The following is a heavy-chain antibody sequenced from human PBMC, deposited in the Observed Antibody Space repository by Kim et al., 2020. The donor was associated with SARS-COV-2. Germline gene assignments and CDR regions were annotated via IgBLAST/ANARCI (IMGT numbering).Heavy chain of an antibody. CDR2: MNPNSGNT. V-gene: IGHV1-8*01. Sequence: ASVKVSCKASGYTFTNYDINWVRHATGQGLEWMGWMNPNSGNTGYAQKFQGRVTMTRNTSITTAYMELSSLRSEDTAVYYCARGIVGTTVYPIYYYYALDVWGQGTTVTVSS. J-gene: IGHJ6*02. D-gene: IGHD1-26*01. CDR1: GYTFTNYD. CDR3: ARGIVGTTVYPIYYYYALDV.